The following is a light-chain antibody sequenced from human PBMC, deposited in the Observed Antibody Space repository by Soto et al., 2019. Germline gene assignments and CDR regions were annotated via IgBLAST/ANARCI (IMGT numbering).Light chain of an antibody. CDR3: AAWDDSLNGYV. CDR1: SSNIGSNT. Sequence: QAVVTQPPSAAGTPGQRVTISCSGSSSNIGSNTVNWYQQLPGTAPKLLIYSNNQRPSGVPDRFSSSKSGTSASLAISGLQSEDEADSYCAAWDDSLNGYVFGTGTKLTVL. CDR2: SNN. V-gene: IGLV1-44*01. J-gene: IGLJ1*01.